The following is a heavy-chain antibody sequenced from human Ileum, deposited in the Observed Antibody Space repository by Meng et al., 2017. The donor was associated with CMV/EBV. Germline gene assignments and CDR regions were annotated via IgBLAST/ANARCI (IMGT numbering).Heavy chain of an antibody. CDR3: ARASPQRRFLSY. V-gene: IGHV4-34*01. J-gene: IGHJ4*02. Sequence: QVQLQQLGAGQLKPSETLSLVCDVHNRAFSDYYWTWIRQSPGKGLEWIGEINNRGSTNYNPSLKSRVTISIDTSRNQFSLKLTSMTAADTAVYYCARASPQRRFLSYWGQGTLVTVSS. CDR2: INNRGST. CDR1: NRAFSDYY. D-gene: IGHD3-3*01.